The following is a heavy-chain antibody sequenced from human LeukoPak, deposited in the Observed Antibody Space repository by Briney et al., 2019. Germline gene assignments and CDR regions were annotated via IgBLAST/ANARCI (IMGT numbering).Heavy chain of an antibody. Sequence: SGTLSLTCAVSGGSISSSNWWSWVRQPPGKGLEWIGEIYHSGSTNYNPSLKSRVTISVDKSKNQFSLKLSSVTAADTAVYYCARQYLYSSGWSNWFDPWGQGTLVTVSS. D-gene: IGHD6-19*01. CDR1: GGSISSSNW. V-gene: IGHV4-4*02. CDR2: IYHSGST. CDR3: ARQYLYSSGWSNWFDP. J-gene: IGHJ5*02.